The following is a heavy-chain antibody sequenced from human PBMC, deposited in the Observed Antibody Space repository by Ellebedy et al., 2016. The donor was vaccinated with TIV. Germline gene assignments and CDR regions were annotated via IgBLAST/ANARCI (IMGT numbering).Heavy chain of an antibody. V-gene: IGHV5-51*01. D-gene: IGHD3-10*01. CDR2: IYPGDSDT. Sequence: GESLKISCKGSGYRFTSYWIGWVRQMPGKGLEWMGIIYPGDSDTRYSPSFQGQVSISADKSISTAYLQWSSLKASDTAMYYCARAAPTGSGSSSCDYWGQGTLVTVSS. CDR3: ARAAPTGSGSSSCDY. J-gene: IGHJ4*02. CDR1: GYRFTSYW.